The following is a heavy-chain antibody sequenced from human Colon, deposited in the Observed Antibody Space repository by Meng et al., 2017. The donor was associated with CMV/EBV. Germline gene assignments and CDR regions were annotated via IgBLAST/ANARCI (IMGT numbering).Heavy chain of an antibody. CDR2: ISSASITT. CDR3: ARHYYDKGGDQFLQH. J-gene: IGHJ1*01. V-gene: IGHV3-11*01. Sequence: GGSLRLSCEGSGFWFSDYFMSWVRQAPGKGLEWVAYISSASITTYYAESVKGRFTISRDNSRNTMYLQMDSLRAEDTAIYYCARHYYDKGGDQFLQHWGQGTLVTVSS. CDR1: GFWFSDYF. D-gene: IGHD3-22*01.